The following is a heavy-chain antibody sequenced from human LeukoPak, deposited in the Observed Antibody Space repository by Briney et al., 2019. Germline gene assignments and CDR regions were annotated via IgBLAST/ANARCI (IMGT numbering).Heavy chain of an antibody. CDR1: GGSFSGYY. Sequence: SETLSLTCAVYGGSFSGYYWSWIRQPPGKGLEWIGEINHSGSTNYNPSLKSRVPISVDTSKNQFSLKLSSVTAADTAVYYCARDNPVRVSSGSTNWFDPWGQGTLVTVSS. J-gene: IGHJ5*02. CDR3: ARDNPVRVSSGSTNWFDP. V-gene: IGHV4-34*01. D-gene: IGHD3-22*01. CDR2: INHSGST.